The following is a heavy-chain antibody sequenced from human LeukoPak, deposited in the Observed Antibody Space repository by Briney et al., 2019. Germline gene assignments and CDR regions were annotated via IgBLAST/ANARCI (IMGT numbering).Heavy chain of an antibody. V-gene: IGHV3-53*01. CDR3: ARRDIVVVPASILGAFDI. D-gene: IGHD2-2*02. Sequence: GGSLRLFCAASGFTVSNNYMSWVRQTPGKGLEWVSIIYSGGNTYYADSVKGRFTISRDNSENTLYLQMNSLRVEDTAVYYCARRDIVVVPASILGAFDIWGQGTMVTVSS. CDR2: IYSGGNT. J-gene: IGHJ3*02. CDR1: GFTVSNNY.